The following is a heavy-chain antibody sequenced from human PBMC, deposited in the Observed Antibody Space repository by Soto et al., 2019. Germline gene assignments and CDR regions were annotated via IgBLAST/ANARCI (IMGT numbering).Heavy chain of an antibody. CDR2: ISGRGGST. D-gene: IGHD2-15*01. J-gene: IGHJ4*02. CDR3: AKGRAGAVVAATFDC. CDR1: GFTFSSYA. V-gene: IGHV3-23*01. Sequence: EVQLLESGGGLVPPGGSLRLSCAASGFTFSSYAMSWVRQAPGKGLEWVSAISGRGGSTYYADSVKGRFTVSRDNSDNTRYLQMESLKVDDTAVYYCAKGRAGAVVAATFDCWGQGALVTVSS.